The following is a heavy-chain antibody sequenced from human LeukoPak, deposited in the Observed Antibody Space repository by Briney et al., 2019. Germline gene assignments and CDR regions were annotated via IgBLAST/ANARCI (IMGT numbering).Heavy chain of an antibody. Sequence: GESLKISCKGSGYSFTNYWIGWVRQMPGKGLKWMGIIYPGDSDTRYSPSFQGQVTISADKSISTAYLQWSSLKASDTAIYYCARQGGSYRSPFDFWGQGTLVTVSS. V-gene: IGHV5-51*01. CDR3: ARQGGSYRSPFDF. CDR2: IYPGDSDT. CDR1: GYSFTNYW. D-gene: IGHD1-26*01. J-gene: IGHJ4*02.